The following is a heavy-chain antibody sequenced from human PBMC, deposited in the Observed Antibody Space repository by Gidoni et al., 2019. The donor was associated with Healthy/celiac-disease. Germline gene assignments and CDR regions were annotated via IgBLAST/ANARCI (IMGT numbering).Heavy chain of an antibody. V-gene: IGHV3-48*03. CDR2: ISSSGSTI. CDR1: GFTFSSSE. J-gene: IGHJ4*02. D-gene: IGHD3-22*01. CDR3: ARGIPQVYDSSGYYLDY. Sequence: EVQLVESGGGLVQPGGSRRLSSAAVGFTFSSSEMNWVRQAPGKGLEWVSYISSSGSTIYYADSVKGRFTISRDNAKNSLYLQMNSLRAEDTAVYYCARGIPQVYDSSGYYLDYWGQGTLVTVSS.